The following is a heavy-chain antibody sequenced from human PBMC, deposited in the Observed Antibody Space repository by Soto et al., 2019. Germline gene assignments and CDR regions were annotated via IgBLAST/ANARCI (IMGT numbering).Heavy chain of an antibody. CDR1: GFTFSSYG. J-gene: IGHJ4*02. V-gene: IGHV3-30*18. Sequence: QVQLVESGGGVVQPGRSLRLSCAASGFTFSSYGMQWVRQAPGKGLEWVAVISYDGSNKYYADSVKGRFTISRDNSKNTLYLQMNSLRAEDTAVYYCAKDEDTAMVTLSYFDYWGQGTLVTVSS. CDR3: AKDEDTAMVTLSYFDY. CDR2: ISYDGSNK. D-gene: IGHD5-18*01.